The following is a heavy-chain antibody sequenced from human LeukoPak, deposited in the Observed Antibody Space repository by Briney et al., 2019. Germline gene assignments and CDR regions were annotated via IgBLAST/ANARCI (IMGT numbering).Heavy chain of an antibody. CDR3: ARDRVGITTGGYFDY. CDR1: GGSFSGYY. Sequence: KASETLSLTCAVYGGSFSGYYWSWIRQPPGKGLEWIGEINHSGSTNYNPSLKSRVTISVDTSKNQFSLKLSSVTAADTAVYYCARDRVGITTGGYFDYWGQGTLVTVSS. J-gene: IGHJ4*02. CDR2: INHSGST. D-gene: IGHD2-8*02. V-gene: IGHV4-34*01.